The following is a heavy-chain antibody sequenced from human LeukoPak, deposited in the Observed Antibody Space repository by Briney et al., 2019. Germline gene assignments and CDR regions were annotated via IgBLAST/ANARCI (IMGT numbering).Heavy chain of an antibody. V-gene: IGHV3-15*01. D-gene: IGHD3-10*01. CDR3: TTENEVRGDARYYYYYYYMDV. J-gene: IGHJ6*03. Sequence: PGGSLRLSCAASGFTFSNAWMSWVRQAPGKGLEWVGRIKSKTDGGTTDYAAPVKGRFTISRDDSKNTLYLQMNSLKTEDTAVYYCTTENEVRGDARYYYYYYYMDVWGKGTTVTTSS. CDR1: GFTFSNAW. CDR2: IKSKTDGGTT.